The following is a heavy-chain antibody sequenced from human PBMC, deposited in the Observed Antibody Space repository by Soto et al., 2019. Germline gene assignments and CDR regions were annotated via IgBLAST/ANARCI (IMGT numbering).Heavy chain of an antibody. D-gene: IGHD2-8*01. V-gene: IGHV1-8*01. Sequence: ASVKVSCKAAAYTFTSYDINWVRQATGQDFEWMGWMNPNNGNTAYAQKFQGRVTMTRDTSKSTAFMELSSLTSEDTAVYYCAKNGQPPYYYYGMDVWGQGTTVTVSS. CDR2: MNPNNGNT. CDR1: AYTFTSYD. J-gene: IGHJ6*02. CDR3: AKNGQPPYYYYGMDV.